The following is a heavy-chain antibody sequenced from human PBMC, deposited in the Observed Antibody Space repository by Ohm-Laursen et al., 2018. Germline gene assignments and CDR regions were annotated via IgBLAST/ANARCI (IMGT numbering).Heavy chain of an antibody. Sequence: SETLSLTCTVSGDSINNYSWSWIRQAPGKGLEWIGEIIHSGRTNYSPSLKSRLALSVDTPKNQFSLKLSSVTAADTAVYYCARGIVLTGYASFDYWGQGTLVTVSS. CDR1: GDSINNYS. D-gene: IGHD2-8*01. CDR3: ARGIVLTGYASFDY. CDR2: IIHSGRT. J-gene: IGHJ4*02. V-gene: IGHV4-34*01.